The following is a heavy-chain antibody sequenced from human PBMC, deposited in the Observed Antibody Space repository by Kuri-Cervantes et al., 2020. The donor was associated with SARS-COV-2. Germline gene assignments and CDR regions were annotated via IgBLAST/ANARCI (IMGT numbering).Heavy chain of an antibody. J-gene: IGHJ6*04. CDR3: ASWSV. Sequence: GGSLRLSCAASGFTFSSYGMHWVRQAPGKGPEWVASIKKDGSEGYYVDSVKGRFTISRDDAKNSLYLQMNSLRDEDTAVYYCASWSVWGKGTAVTVSS. D-gene: IGHD2-8*02. V-gene: IGHV3-7*01. CDR1: GFTFSSYG. CDR2: IKKDGSEG.